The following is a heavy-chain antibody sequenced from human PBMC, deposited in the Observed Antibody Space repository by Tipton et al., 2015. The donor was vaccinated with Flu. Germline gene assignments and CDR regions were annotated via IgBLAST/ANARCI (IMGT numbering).Heavy chain of an antibody. D-gene: IGHD4/OR15-4a*01. CDR3: ARGRFGAY. J-gene: IGHJ4*02. V-gene: IGHV3-48*03. CDR2: INTSGTAI. CDR1: GFTVSSNH. Sequence: SLRLSCAASGFTVSSNHMNWVRQTPGRGLEWVSLINTSGTAIYYADSVKGRFTISRDNAKNSLYLQMNSLTADDTAVYYCARGRFGAYWGQGTLVTVSS.